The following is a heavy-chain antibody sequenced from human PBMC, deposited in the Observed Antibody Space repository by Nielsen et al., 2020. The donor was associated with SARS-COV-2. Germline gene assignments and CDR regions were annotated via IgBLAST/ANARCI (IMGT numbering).Heavy chain of an antibody. CDR3: ARDVGRGVGALKWFDY. Sequence: ASVKVSCKASGYTFTSYYMHWVRQAPGQGLEWMGIINPSGGSTSYAQKFQGRVTMTRDTSTSTVYMELSSLRSEDTAVYYCARDVGRGVGALKWFDYWGQGTLVTVSS. CDR1: GYTFTSYY. D-gene: IGHD1-26*01. J-gene: IGHJ4*02. V-gene: IGHV1-46*01. CDR2: INPSGGST.